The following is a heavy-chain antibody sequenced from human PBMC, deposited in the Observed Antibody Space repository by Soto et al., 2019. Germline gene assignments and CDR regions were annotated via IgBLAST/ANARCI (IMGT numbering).Heavy chain of an antibody. CDR2: IYYSGTT. V-gene: IGHV4-59*04. CDR1: GGSISSYY. J-gene: IGHJ5*02. D-gene: IGHD2-8*02. Sequence: SETLSLTCTVSGGSISSYYWNWIRQPPGKEPEYIGYIYYSGTTYYNPSLRGRVTISVDTSTKQFSLKLTSVTAADTAVYYCAKVLVPGYFGPWGQGTLVTVSS. CDR3: AKVLVPGYFGP.